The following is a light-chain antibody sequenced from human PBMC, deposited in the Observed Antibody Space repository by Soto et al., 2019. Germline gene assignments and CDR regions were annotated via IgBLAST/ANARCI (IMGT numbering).Light chain of an antibody. CDR2: STN. CDR1: SGSVSTNYY. CDR3: VLYMGGGIRV. J-gene: IGLJ3*02. Sequence: QTVVTQEPSFSVSPGGTVTLTCGLTSGSVSTNYYPIWYQQTPGQAPRTLIYSTNIRSSGVPDRFSGSILGNKAALTITGAQADDESDYYCVLYMGGGIRVFGGGTKVTVL. V-gene: IGLV8-61*01.